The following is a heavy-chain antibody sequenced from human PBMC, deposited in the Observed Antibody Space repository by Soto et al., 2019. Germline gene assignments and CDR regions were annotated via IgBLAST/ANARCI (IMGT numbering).Heavy chain of an antibody. CDR3: ATVEGATLVDY. J-gene: IGHJ4*02. Sequence: QVQLQESGPGLVKPSGTLSLTCTVSGGSISSTSSGDWWSWVRQPPGKGLEWIGEIHHSGSTNYIPSLKRQVTMSGAQSKNQFPPRLRSVTAADTAVYYFATVEGATLVDYWGEGTLVSV. D-gene: IGHD1-26*01. CDR2: IHHSGST. CDR1: GGSISSTSSGDW. V-gene: IGHV4-4*02.